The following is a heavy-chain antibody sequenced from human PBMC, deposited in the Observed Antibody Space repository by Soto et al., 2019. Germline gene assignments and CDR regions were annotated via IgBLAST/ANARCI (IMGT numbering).Heavy chain of an antibody. D-gene: IGHD3-3*01. Sequence: GGSLRLSCAASGFTFSSYSMNWVRQAPGKGLEWVSSISSSSSYIYYADSVKGRFTISRDNAKNSLYLQMNSLRAEDTAVYYCARAAMGFWSGYYKYWGQGTLVTVSS. CDR2: ISSSSSYI. V-gene: IGHV3-21*01. CDR3: ARAAMGFWSGYYKY. J-gene: IGHJ4*02. CDR1: GFTFSSYS.